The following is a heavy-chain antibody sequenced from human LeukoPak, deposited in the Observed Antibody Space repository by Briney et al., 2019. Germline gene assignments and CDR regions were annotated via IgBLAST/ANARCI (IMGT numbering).Heavy chain of an antibody. CDR1: GASISSDK. CDR3: AKYQRQWLPKGGFDY. Sequence: PSGALSLTCVVSGASISSDKWWTWVRQAPGKGLEWVAVISYDGNNKYYADSVKGRFTISRDNSKNTLYLQMDNLRAEDTAVYYCAKYQRQWLPKGGFDYWGQGTLVTVSS. D-gene: IGHD6-19*01. J-gene: IGHJ4*02. CDR2: ISYDGNNK. V-gene: IGHV3-30*18.